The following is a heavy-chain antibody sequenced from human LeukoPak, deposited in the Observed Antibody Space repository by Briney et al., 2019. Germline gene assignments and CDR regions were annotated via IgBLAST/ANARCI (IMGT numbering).Heavy chain of an antibody. V-gene: IGHV3-30*02. D-gene: IGHD1-26*01. Sequence: GGSLRLSCAASGLTFRSYGMHWVRQAPGKGLEWVTFIRYDGSDKYYVDSVKGRFTISRDNSKNTLYLQMNSLRPEDTALYYCGRDGGRGVLDYWGQGTLVIVSS. CDR2: IRYDGSDK. CDR3: GRDGGRGVLDY. CDR1: GLTFRSYG. J-gene: IGHJ4*02.